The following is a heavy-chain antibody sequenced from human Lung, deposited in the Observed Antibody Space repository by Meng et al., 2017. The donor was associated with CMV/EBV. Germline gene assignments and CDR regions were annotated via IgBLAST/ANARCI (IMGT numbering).Heavy chain of an antibody. V-gene: IGHV4-4*02. CDR1: GGSISSSNW. D-gene: IGHD6-19*01. CDR2: IYHSGST. CDR3: ASFPPPGKQWLVTDY. Sequence: QVQRQEWGPGLVKPSGTLSLTCAVSGGSISSSNWWSWVRQPPGKGLEWIGEIYHSGSTNYNPSLKSRVTISVDKSKNQFSLKLSSVTAADTAVYYCASFPPPGKQWLVTDYWGQGTLVTVSS. J-gene: IGHJ4*02.